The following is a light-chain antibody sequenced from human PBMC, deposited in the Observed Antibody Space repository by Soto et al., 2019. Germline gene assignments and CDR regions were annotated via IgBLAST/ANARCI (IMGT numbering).Light chain of an antibody. J-gene: IGLJ1*01. CDR3: SSYTSSNTLEV. CDR1: SRDVGGSNY. CDR2: EVS. Sequence: QSVLIKPASVSGSPGQSITISCTGTSRDVGGSNYVSWYQRHPHRAPKLLIYEVSYRPSGVSSRFSGSKSGNTASLTISGLQAEDEADYYCSSYTSSNTLEVFGVGTKVAVL. V-gene: IGLV2-14*01.